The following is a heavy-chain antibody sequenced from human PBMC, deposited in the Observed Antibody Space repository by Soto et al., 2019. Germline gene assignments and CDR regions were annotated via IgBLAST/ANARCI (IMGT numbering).Heavy chain of an antibody. V-gene: IGHV3-7*03. CDR3: AREQGLRVDY. J-gene: IGHJ4*02. Sequence: GGSLRLSCAASVFTVSSYCMSWVRQAPGKGLEWVANIKQDGSEKYYVDSVKGRFTISRDNAKNSLYLQMNSLRAEDTAVYYCAREQGLRVDYWGQGTLVTVSS. D-gene: IGHD4-17*01. CDR2: IKQDGSEK. CDR1: VFTVSSYC.